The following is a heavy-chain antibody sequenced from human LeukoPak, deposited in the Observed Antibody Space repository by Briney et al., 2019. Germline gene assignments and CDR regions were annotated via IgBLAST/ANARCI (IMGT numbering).Heavy chain of an antibody. Sequence: ASVRVSCKTSGGSFSSYAFSWVRQAPRQGLEWMGRIIPIFGTTNYAQNFQGRVTITADESTSTAYMELSSLRSEDTAVYYCARGTASYYRLDSWGQGTLVTVSS. CDR3: ARGTASYYRLDS. D-gene: IGHD1-26*01. CDR2: IIPIFGTT. CDR1: GGSFSSYA. J-gene: IGHJ4*02. V-gene: IGHV1-69*15.